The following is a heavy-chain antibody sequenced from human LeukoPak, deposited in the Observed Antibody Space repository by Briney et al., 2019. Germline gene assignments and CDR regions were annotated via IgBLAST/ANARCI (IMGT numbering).Heavy chain of an antibody. CDR2: ISGSGGST. J-gene: IGHJ2*01. D-gene: IGHD6-19*01. Sequence: GGSLRLSCAASGFTFSSYAMSWVRQAPGKGLEWVSAISGSGGSTYYADSVRGRFTISRDNSKNTLYLQKNSLRADDTATYYCAKSMTLQWRGFFDLWGRGTHVTVSP. CDR1: GFTFSSYA. CDR3: AKSMTLQWRGFFDL. V-gene: IGHV3-23*01.